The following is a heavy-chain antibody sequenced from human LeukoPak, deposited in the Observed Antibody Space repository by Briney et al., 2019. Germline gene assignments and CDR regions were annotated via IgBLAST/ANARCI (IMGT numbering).Heavy chain of an antibody. CDR3: ASGSGYSGYDSLYYYGMDA. D-gene: IGHD5-12*01. CDR2: IYYSGST. J-gene: IGHJ6*02. V-gene: IGHV4-59*01. Sequence: SETLSLTCTVSGGSISSYYWSWIRQPPGKGLEWIGYIYYSGSTNYNPSLKSRVTISVDTSKNQFSLKLSSVTAADTAVYYCASGSGYSGYDSLYYYGMDAWGQGTTVTVSS. CDR1: GGSISSYY.